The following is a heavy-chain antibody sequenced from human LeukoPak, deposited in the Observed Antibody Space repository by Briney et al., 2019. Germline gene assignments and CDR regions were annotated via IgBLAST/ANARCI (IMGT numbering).Heavy chain of an antibody. CDR3: ARDRNPNKRMVFFGLVQGEPFDF. D-gene: IGHD3/OR15-3a*01. J-gene: IGHJ4*01. CDR1: GYTFRSYG. CDR2: ISAYSGHT. V-gene: IGHV1-18*01. Sequence: ASVKVSCKTSGYTFRSYGISWVRQAPGQGLEWMGWISAYSGHTTYAQKYQGRVTMTTDTPTSTAYMELGSLRSDDTAVYYCARDRNPNKRMVFFGLVQGEPFDFWGHGTLVTVSP.